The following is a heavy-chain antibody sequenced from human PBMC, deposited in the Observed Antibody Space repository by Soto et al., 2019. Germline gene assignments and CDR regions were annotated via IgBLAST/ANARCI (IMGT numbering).Heavy chain of an antibody. V-gene: IGHV4-31*03. Sequence: QVQLRESGPGLVKPAQTLSLTCTVSGDSISSGGYFWSWIRQHPGEGLEWIGYTHNSGNTYYNASLKSRVFISMDKFKNQFSLRLTSVTAADTAVYYCARVRAWTLFELWGQGTLVTVSP. D-gene: IGHD1-1*01. CDR3: ARVRAWTLFEL. J-gene: IGHJ4*02. CDR1: GDSISSGGYF. CDR2: THNSGNT.